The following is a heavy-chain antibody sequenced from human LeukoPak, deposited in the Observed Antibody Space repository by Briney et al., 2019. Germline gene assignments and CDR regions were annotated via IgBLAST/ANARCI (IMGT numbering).Heavy chain of an antibody. CDR1: GGSISSYS. CDR3: ARGYSYFDY. CDR2: IYNSVST. J-gene: IGHJ4*02. Sequence: PSGTLSLTCTVSGGSISSYSWSWIRQPPGKGLEWIGYIYNSVSTNYNPSLKSRVTISVDTSKNQFSLKLSSVTAADTAVYYCARGYSYFDYWGQGTLVTVSS. V-gene: IGHV4-59*01. D-gene: IGHD5-18*01.